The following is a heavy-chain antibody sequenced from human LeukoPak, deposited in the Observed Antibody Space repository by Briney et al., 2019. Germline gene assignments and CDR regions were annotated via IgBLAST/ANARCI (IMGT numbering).Heavy chain of an antibody. Sequence: PGGSLRLSCAASGFTFSSYEMNWVRQAPGKGLEWVSYSSSSGSNIYYADSVKGRFTISGDNAKNSLYLQMGSLRAEDTAVYYCARAGNHYGSGSYRPSFDYWGQGTLVTVSS. CDR2: SSSSGSNI. D-gene: IGHD3-10*01. J-gene: IGHJ4*02. V-gene: IGHV3-48*03. CDR1: GFTFSSYE. CDR3: ARAGNHYGSGSYRPSFDY.